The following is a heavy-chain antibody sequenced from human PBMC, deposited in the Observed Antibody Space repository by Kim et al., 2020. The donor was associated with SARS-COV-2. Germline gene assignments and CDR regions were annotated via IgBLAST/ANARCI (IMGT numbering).Heavy chain of an antibody. V-gene: IGHV5-51*01. CDR2: IYSGDSDT. D-gene: IGHD3-10*01. J-gene: IGHJ4*02. CDR3: AKLSGSGTDSALYYFDV. CDR1: SDTFKDYW. Sequence: GESLKISCKSSSDTFKDYWIAWVRQMPGKGLEWMGIIYSGDSDTRYSPSFQGQVIISVDKSITTAYLQWSSLRASDNAIYYCAKLSGSGTDSALYYFDVWGQGTLVTVCS.